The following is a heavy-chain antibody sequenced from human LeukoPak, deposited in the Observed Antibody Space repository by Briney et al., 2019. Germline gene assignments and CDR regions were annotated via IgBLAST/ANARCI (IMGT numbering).Heavy chain of an antibody. J-gene: IGHJ4*02. V-gene: IGHV3-7*03. D-gene: IGHD1-26*01. CDR1: GSTFSSYW. CDR2: IKQDGSEK. CDR3: AREIVGATLGNFDY. Sequence: GGSLRLSCAASGSTFSSYWMSWVRQAPGKGLEWVANIKQDGSEKYYVDSVKGRFTISRDNAKNSLYLQMNSLRAEDTAVYYCAREIVGATLGNFDYWGQGTLVTVSS.